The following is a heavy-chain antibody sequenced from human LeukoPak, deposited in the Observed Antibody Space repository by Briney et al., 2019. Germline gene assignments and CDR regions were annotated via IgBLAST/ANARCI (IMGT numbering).Heavy chain of an antibody. V-gene: IGHV4-34*01. Sequence: SETLSLTCAVYGGSFSGYYWSWIRQPPGKGLEWIGEINHSGSTNYNPSLKSRVTISVDTSKNQFSLKLSSVTAADTAVYYCARGRLLRVLDYWGQGTLVTVSS. J-gene: IGHJ4*02. D-gene: IGHD3-22*01. CDR2: INHSGST. CDR3: ARGRLLRVLDY. CDR1: GGSFSGYY.